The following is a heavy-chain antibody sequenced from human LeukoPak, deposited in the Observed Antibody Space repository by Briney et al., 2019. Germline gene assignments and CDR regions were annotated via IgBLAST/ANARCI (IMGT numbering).Heavy chain of an antibody. CDR2: ISAYNGNT. J-gene: IGHJ5*02. Sequence: ASVKLSCKASGYTFTSYGISWVRQAPGQGLEWMGWISAYNGNTNYAQKLQGRVTMTTDTSTSTPYMELRSLRSDDTAVYYCARRVLWFGEFSMVRFDPWGQGTLVTVSS. V-gene: IGHV1-18*01. CDR3: ARRVLWFGEFSMVRFDP. D-gene: IGHD3-10*01. CDR1: GYTFTSYG.